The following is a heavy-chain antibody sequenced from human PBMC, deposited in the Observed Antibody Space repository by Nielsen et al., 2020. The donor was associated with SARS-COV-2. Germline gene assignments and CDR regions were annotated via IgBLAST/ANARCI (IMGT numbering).Heavy chain of an antibody. D-gene: IGHD4-17*01. CDR2: IKPDGSEK. CDR1: GFTFSSLW. V-gene: IGHV3-7*01. J-gene: IGHJ4*02. CDR3: ANLGDYGVH. Sequence: GGSLRLSCAASGFTFSSLWMSWVRQVPGKGLEWVADIKPDGSEKVYVDSVKGRFTISRDNAKNSMSLQMNSLRVEDTAVYYCANLGDYGVHWGQGTLVTVSS.